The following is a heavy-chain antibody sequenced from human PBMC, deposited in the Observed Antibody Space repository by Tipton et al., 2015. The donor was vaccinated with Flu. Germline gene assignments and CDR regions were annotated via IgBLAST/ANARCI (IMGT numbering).Heavy chain of an antibody. D-gene: IGHD3-22*01. CDR3: ASKTYYYDSSGYFTHNDAFDI. J-gene: IGHJ3*02. Sequence: QLVQSGAEVKKPGASVKVSCKASGYTFTSYGISWVRQAPGQGLEWMGWISAYNGNTNYAQKLQGRVTMTTDTSTSTAYMELRSLRSDDTAVYYCASKTYYYDSSGYFTHNDAFDIWGQGTMVTVSS. CDR1: GYTFTSYG. CDR2: ISAYNGNT. V-gene: IGHV1-18*04.